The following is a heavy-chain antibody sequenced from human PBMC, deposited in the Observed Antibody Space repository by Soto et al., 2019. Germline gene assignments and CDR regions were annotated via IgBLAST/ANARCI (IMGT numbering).Heavy chain of an antibody. CDR3: VRSKGGYSYGTPFDY. CDR1: GFTFDEYA. D-gene: IGHD5-18*01. J-gene: IGHJ4*01. V-gene: IGHV3-9*01. CDR2: ISWNSGNI. Sequence: EVQLEESGGALVQPGRSLRLSCAASGFTFDEYAMYWVRQVLGKGLEWVSSISWNSGNIGYADSVKGRFTTSRDNAKSSIYLQMNSLRPEDTALYYFVRSKGGYSYGTPFDYRGQGTLGTVSS.